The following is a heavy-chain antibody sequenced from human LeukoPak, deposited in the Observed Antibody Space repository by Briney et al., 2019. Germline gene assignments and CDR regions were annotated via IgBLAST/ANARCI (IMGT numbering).Heavy chain of an antibody. CDR2: LITSDGSA. CDR1: GFTFNNYA. CDR3: AKGPYYNLDV. Sequence: PGGSLRLSCAASGFTFNNYAMNWVRQAPGKGLEWVSTLITSDGSAYYADSVKGRFTISRDNSKNTLYLQMNSLRAEDTAVYYCAKGPYYNLDVWGQGITVTVSS. V-gene: IGHV3-23*01. J-gene: IGHJ6*02.